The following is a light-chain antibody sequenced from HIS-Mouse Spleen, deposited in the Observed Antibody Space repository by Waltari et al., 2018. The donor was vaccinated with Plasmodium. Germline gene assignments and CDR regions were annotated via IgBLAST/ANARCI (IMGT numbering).Light chain of an antibody. J-gene: IGLJ2*01. V-gene: IGLV6-57*02. CDR2: EDN. Sequence: NFMLTQHHSVSESPGKTVTISCTGSSGSIASHYVQWYQQRPGSAPTTVIYEDNQRPSGVPDRFSGSIDSSSNSASLTISGLKTEDEADYYCQSYDSSNHVVFGGGTKLTVL. CDR3: QSYDSSNHVV. CDR1: SGSIASHY.